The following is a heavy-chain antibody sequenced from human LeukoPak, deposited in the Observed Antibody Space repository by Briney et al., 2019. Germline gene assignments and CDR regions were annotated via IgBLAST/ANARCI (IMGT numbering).Heavy chain of an antibody. D-gene: IGHD5-12*01. Sequence: SETLSLTCAVSGGSISSSHWWSWVRQPPGKGLEWIGEIYHSGSTNYNPSLKSRVTMSVDKSKNQSSLQLSSVTAADTAVYYCATFSGGYDFDYWGQGTLVTVSS. CDR1: GGSISSSHW. CDR3: ATFSGGYDFDY. J-gene: IGHJ4*02. V-gene: IGHV4-4*02. CDR2: IYHSGST.